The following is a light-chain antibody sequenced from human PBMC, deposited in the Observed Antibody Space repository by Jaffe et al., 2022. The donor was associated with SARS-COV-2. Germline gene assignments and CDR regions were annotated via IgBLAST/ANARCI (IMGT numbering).Light chain of an antibody. V-gene: IGLV3-1*01. CDR1: KLGNKF. CDR3: QAWDSSTAV. J-gene: IGLJ1*01. Sequence: SYELTQTPSLSVSPGQTTIISCSGDKLGNKFSYWYQQKPGQSPVLIMYQDNRRPSGISERFSGSNSGNTATLTISGTQAMDEADYYCQAWDSSTAVFGPGTKVTVL. CDR2: QDN.